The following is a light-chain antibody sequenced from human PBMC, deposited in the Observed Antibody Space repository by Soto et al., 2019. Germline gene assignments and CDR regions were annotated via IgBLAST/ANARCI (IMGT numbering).Light chain of an antibody. Sequence: SYELTQPPLVSVSPGQTASITCSGDKLGDKYACWYQQKPGQSPVLVIYQDSKRPSGIPERFSGSNSGNTATLTISGTHAMDEADYYCQAWDSSTAVFGGGTKVTVL. CDR1: KLGDKY. J-gene: IGLJ2*01. CDR3: QAWDSSTAV. V-gene: IGLV3-1*01. CDR2: QDS.